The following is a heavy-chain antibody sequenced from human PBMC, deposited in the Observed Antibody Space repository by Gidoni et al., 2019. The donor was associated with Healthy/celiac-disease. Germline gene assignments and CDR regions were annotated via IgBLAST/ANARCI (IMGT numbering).Heavy chain of an antibody. CDR2: SSGSGGST. D-gene: IGHD1-26*01. CDR3: AKPSSGSYYAFDI. Sequence: EVQLLESGGGLVQPGGSLRLSCAASGFTFSSYAMSWVRQAPGKGLEWVSASSGSGGSTYYADSVKGRFTISRDNSKNTLYLQMNSLRAEDTAVYYCAKPSSGSYYAFDIWGQGTMVTVSS. J-gene: IGHJ3*02. V-gene: IGHV3-23*01. CDR1: GFTFSSYA.